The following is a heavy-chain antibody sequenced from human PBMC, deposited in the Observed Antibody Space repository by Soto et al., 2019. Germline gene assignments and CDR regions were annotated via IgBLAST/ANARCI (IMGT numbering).Heavy chain of an antibody. Sequence: SETLSLTCAVYGGSFSGYYWSWIRQPPGKGLEWIGEINHSGSTNYNPSLKSRVAISVDTSKNQFSLKLSSVTAADTAVYYCASGIAAAGSFDYWGQGTLVTVSS. D-gene: IGHD6-13*01. CDR2: INHSGST. CDR1: GGSFSGYY. J-gene: IGHJ4*02. V-gene: IGHV4-34*01. CDR3: ASGIAAAGSFDY.